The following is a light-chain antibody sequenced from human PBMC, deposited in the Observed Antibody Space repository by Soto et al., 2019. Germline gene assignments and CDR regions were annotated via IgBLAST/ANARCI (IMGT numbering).Light chain of an antibody. V-gene: IGLV2-14*01. Sequence: QSALTQPASVSGSPGQSITISCTGTSSDVGGYNCVSWYQQHPGKAPKLMIYDVSNRPSGVSNRFSGSKSGNTASLTISGLQAEDEADYYCSSYTSGSPLYVFGSGTKVTVL. J-gene: IGLJ1*01. CDR2: DVS. CDR1: SSDVGGYNC. CDR3: SSYTSGSPLYV.